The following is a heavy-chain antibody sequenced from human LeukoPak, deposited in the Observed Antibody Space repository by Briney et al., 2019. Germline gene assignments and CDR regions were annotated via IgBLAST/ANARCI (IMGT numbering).Heavy chain of an antibody. CDR1: GGSFSGYY. J-gene: IGHJ4*02. CDR3: ARQSILDTAMVGY. CDR2: INHSGST. Sequence: SETLSLTCAVYGGSFSGYYWSWIRQPPGKGLEWIGEINHSGSTNYNPSLKSRVTISVDTSKNQFSLKLNSVTAADTAVYYCARQSILDTAMVGYWGQGTLVTVSS. V-gene: IGHV4-34*01. D-gene: IGHD5-18*01.